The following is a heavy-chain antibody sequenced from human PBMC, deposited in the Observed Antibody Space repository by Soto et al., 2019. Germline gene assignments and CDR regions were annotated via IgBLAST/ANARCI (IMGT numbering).Heavy chain of an antibody. CDR1: GGSFSGYY. Sequence: QVQLQQWGAGLLKPSETLSLTCAVYGGSFSGYYWSWIRQPPGKGLEWIGEINHSGSTNYNPSLKSRVTISVDTSKNQFSLKLSSVTAADTAVYYCARGRITMVRGVMKLGYFDYWGQGTLVTVSS. J-gene: IGHJ4*02. CDR3: ARGRITMVRGVMKLGYFDY. CDR2: INHSGST. D-gene: IGHD3-10*01. V-gene: IGHV4-34*01.